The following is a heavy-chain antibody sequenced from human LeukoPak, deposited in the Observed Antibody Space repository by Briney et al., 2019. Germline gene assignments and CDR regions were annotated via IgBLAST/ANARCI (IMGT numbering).Heavy chain of an antibody. CDR2: INSDGSIT. J-gene: IGHJ3*02. Sequence: PGGSLRLSCAASGFTFSSYWMHWVRQAPGKGLVWVSRINSDGSITSYADSVKGRFTISRDNAKNSLYLQMNSLRAEDTAVYYCARDYYYDSSGYYARTDAFDIWGQGTMVTVSS. CDR1: GFTFSSYW. CDR3: ARDYYYDSSGYYARTDAFDI. D-gene: IGHD3-22*01. V-gene: IGHV3-74*01.